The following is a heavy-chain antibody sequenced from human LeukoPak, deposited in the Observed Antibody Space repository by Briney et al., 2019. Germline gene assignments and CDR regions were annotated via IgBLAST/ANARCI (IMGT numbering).Heavy chain of an antibody. CDR1: GFIFRSCE. J-gene: IGHJ4*02. V-gene: IGHV3-48*03. CDR3: ARGNTYFDY. CDR2: ISSGNATI. D-gene: IGHD2-21*01. Sequence: QPGGSLRLSCAASGFIFRSCEMSWVRQAPGKRLEWVSYISSGNATIYYADSVKGRFTISRDNAKNSLYLQMNSLRAEDTAVYYCARGNTYFDYWGQGSLVTVSS.